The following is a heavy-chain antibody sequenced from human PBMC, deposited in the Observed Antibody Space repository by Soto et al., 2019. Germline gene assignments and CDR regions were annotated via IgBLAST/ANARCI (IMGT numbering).Heavy chain of an antibody. CDR1: GFTFSSYG. D-gene: IGHD3-22*01. CDR2: IWYDGSNK. Sequence: HPGGSLRLSCAASGFTFSSYGMHWVRQAPGKGLEWVAVIWYDGSNKYYADSVKGRFTIPRDNSKNALYLQMNSLRAEDTAVYYCARDPYYDSSGYFDYWGQGTLVTVS. V-gene: IGHV3-33*01. J-gene: IGHJ4*02. CDR3: ARDPYYDSSGYFDY.